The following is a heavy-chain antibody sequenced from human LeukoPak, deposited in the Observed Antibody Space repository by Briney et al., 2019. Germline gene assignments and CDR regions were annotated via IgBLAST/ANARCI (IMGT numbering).Heavy chain of an antibody. CDR1: GGSISSSSYY. V-gene: IGHV4-39*07. CDR3: ARLYYDILTGYPHYFDY. Sequence: SETLSLTCTVSGGSISSSSYYWGWIRQPPGKGLEWMGSIYYSGSTYYNPSLKSRVTISVDTSKNQFSLKLSSVTAADTAVYYCARLYYDILTGYPHYFDYWGQGTLVTVSS. D-gene: IGHD3-9*01. J-gene: IGHJ4*02. CDR2: IYYSGST.